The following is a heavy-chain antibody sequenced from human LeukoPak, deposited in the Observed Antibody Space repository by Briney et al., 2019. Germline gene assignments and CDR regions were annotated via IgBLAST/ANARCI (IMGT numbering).Heavy chain of an antibody. J-gene: IGHJ4*02. CDR3: ARRDYYDSSGGPYYAFDI. Sequence: KRGESLKISCKGSGYSFTSYWIGWVRQMPGKVLEWMGIIYPGDSDTRYSPSFQGQVTISADKSISTAYLQWSSLKASDTAMYYCARRDYYDSSGGPYYAFDIWGQGTLVTVSS. D-gene: IGHD3-22*01. V-gene: IGHV5-51*01. CDR2: IYPGDSDT. CDR1: GYSFTSYW.